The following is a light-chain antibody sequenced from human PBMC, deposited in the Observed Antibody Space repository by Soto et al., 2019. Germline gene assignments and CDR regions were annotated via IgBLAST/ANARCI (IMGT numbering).Light chain of an antibody. V-gene: IGKV1-5*03. CDR1: QSISSW. Sequence: DIQMTQSPSALAASVGDKVTITCRASQSISSWLAWYQQKPGKAPKLLIYKASTLESGVPSNFSGSGSGTEFTLSISSLQPEDFATYYCQQYNSYPWTFGQGTKGDIK. CDR2: KAS. J-gene: IGKJ1*01. CDR3: QQYNSYPWT.